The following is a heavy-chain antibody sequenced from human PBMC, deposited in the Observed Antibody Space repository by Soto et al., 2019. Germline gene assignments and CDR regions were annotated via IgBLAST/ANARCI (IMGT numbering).Heavy chain of an antibody. J-gene: IGHJ4*02. CDR3: ARRNRLSYTSDY. CDR1: GFTFSRYS. D-gene: IGHD2-8*01. CDR2: VSSSSSHI. Sequence: PGGSLRLSCAASGFTFSRYSMNWVRQAPGKGLEWVSSVSSSSSHIYYADSVKGRFTISRDNAEKSLYLQMNSLRAADTAVYFCARRNRLSYTSDYWGQGTVVNVSS. V-gene: IGHV3-21*01.